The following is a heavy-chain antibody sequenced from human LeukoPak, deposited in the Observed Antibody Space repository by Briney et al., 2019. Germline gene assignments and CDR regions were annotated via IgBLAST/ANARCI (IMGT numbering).Heavy chain of an antibody. Sequence: SETLSLTCSVSGGSISSSYWSWIRQPPGRGLEWIGYSYYTGDSNYSPSLKSRVTISFATSKNQFSLRLRSVTATDTAVYYCARRVHNRGLYDLGASDIWGQGTMVTVSS. CDR3: ARRVHNRGLYDLGASDI. D-gene: IGHD1-14*01. V-gene: IGHV4-59*08. CDR1: GGSISSSY. J-gene: IGHJ3*02. CDR2: SYYTGDS.